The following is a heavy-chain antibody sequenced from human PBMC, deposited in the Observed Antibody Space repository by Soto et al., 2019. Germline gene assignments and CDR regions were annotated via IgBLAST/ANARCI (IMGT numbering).Heavy chain of an antibody. V-gene: IGHV1-69*06. J-gene: IGHJ6*02. Sequence: QVQLVQSGAEVKKPGSSVKVSCKASGGTFSSYAISWVRQAPGQGLEWMGGIIPIFGTANYAQKFQGRVTITADKSTSTAYMELSSLRSADTAVYYCARGHSSGWYGNYYYYYGMDVWGQGTTVTVSS. CDR2: IIPIFGTA. CDR3: ARGHSSGWYGNYYYYYGMDV. CDR1: GGTFSSYA. D-gene: IGHD6-19*01.